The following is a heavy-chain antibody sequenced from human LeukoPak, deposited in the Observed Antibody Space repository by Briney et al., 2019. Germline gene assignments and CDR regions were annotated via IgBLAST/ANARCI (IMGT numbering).Heavy chain of an antibody. Sequence: PGGSLRLSCAASGFTFSSYSMNWVRQAPGKGLEWVSSISSSSSYIYYADSVKGRFTISRDNAKNSLYLQMNSLRAEDTAVYYCARAIAGDFWSGYYAKHDAFDIWGQGTMVTVSS. J-gene: IGHJ3*02. D-gene: IGHD3-3*01. CDR3: ARAIAGDFWSGYYAKHDAFDI. CDR1: GFTFSSYS. V-gene: IGHV3-21*01. CDR2: ISSSSSYI.